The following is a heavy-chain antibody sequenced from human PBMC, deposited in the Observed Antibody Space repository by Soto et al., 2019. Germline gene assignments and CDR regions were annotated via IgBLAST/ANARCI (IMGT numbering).Heavy chain of an antibody. CDR3: DSSSLYGMDV. CDR1: GDSIGRGSYH. CDR2: IYYHGNT. J-gene: IGHJ6*02. V-gene: IGHV4-30-4*01. Sequence: SGDSIGRGSYHSSWIRQPTRHPLERIRTIYYHGNTYFKPSTNSRLNISIDTSKNQFSLKVGSVTAADTAVYYCDSSSLYGMDVWGQGITVAVTS.